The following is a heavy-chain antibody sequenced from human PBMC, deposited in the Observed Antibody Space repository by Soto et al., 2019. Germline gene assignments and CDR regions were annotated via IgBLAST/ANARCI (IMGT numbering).Heavy chain of an antibody. Sequence: GGSLRLSCAASGFTFSDHYMDWDRQAPGKGLEWVGRTRNKANSYTTEYAASVKGRFTISRDDSKNSLYLQMNSLKTEDTAVYYCARPYGSGSYYAYYFDYWGQGTLVTVSS. CDR1: GFTFSDHY. CDR2: TRNKANSYTT. D-gene: IGHD3-10*01. J-gene: IGHJ4*02. V-gene: IGHV3-72*01. CDR3: ARPYGSGSYYAYYFDY.